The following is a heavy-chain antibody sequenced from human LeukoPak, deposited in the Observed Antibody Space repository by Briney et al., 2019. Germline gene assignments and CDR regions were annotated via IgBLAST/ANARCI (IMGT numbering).Heavy chain of an antibody. CDR2: ISGSGGST. CDR1: GFTFSSYA. D-gene: IGHD3-10*01. J-gene: IGHJ4*02. Sequence: GGSLRLSCAASGFTFSSYAMSWVRQAPGKGLEWVSAISGSGGSTYYADSVKGRFTISRDNPKNTLYLQMNSLRAEDTAVYYCAKDLRGYYGSGSPSGLDYWGQGTLVTVSS. V-gene: IGHV3-23*01. CDR3: AKDLRGYYGSGSPSGLDY.